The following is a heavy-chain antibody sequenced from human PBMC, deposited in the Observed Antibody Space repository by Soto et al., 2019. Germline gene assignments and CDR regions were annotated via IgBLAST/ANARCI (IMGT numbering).Heavy chain of an antibody. Sequence: QVQLVESGGGVVQPGRSLRLSCAASGFTFRNYAIHWVRQAPGKGLEWVAVISRDGTNKYYVDSVKGRFTISRDNSRDTVYLQMNSLRDEDSAMFYRARSRSGAVADSFDFWGQGTLVTVSS. J-gene: IGHJ4*02. D-gene: IGHD3-10*01. CDR3: ARSRSGAVADSFDF. V-gene: IGHV3-30*04. CDR2: ISRDGTNK. CDR1: GFTFRNYA.